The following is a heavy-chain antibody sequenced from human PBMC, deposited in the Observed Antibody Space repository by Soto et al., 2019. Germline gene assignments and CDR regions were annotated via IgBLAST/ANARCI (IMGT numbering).Heavy chain of an antibody. J-gene: IGHJ6*02. CDR2: IWYDGSKI. CDR3: ARWPGGHPLTYYGADV. V-gene: IGHV3-33*01. Sequence: PGGSLRLSCAASGFIFNRYGMHCVRQVPGKGLEGVADIWYDGSKIQYADSVKGRFTISRDNSKNTLYLQMNSLSAEDKAVYYGARWPGGHPLTYYGADVWGQGTTVNVT. CDR1: GFIFNRYG.